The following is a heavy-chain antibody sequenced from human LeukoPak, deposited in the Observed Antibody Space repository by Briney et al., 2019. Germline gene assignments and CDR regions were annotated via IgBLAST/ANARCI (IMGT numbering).Heavy chain of an antibody. CDR3: ARDLVGYGGGFDY. V-gene: IGHV3-30*04. CDR1: RFTFSSYS. D-gene: IGHD4-23*01. J-gene: IGHJ4*02. Sequence: GGSLRLSCAGSRFTFSSYSIHWVRQVSGKGLEWVAVISYDGSNKYYADSVKGRFTISRDNSRNTVYLQMNSLRPEDTAVYSCARDLVGYGGGFDYWGQGTLVTVSS. CDR2: ISYDGSNK.